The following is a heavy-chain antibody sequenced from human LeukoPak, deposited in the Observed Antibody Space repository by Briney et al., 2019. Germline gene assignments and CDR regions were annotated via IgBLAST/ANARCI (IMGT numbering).Heavy chain of an antibody. V-gene: IGHV1-2*02. J-gene: IGHJ3*02. CDR1: GYTFIDYF. CDR2: INPNSGVT. Sequence: ASLKVSCKASGYTFIDYFIHWMRQTPGQGLGWLGWINPNSGVTRYAQKFQDRVTMTRDTAAYMELSSLTSDDTAVYYCARAVSGTLGGAFDIWGQGTAVTVSS. D-gene: IGHD1-7*01. CDR3: ARAVSGTLGGAFDI.